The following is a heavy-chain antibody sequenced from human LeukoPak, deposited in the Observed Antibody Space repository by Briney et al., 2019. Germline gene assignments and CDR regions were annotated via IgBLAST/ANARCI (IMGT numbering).Heavy chain of an antibody. D-gene: IGHD2-2*01. V-gene: IGHV4-4*02. J-gene: IGHJ4*02. CDR1: GGSITSSNW. Sequence: PSETLSLTCAVSGGSITSSNWWSWVRQPPGEGLEWIGEIYHSGTTNYNPSLKSRVTISVDTSKNQFSLRLSSVTAADTAVYYCARGYCSSTSCYFVSYWGQGTLVTVSS. CDR3: ARGYCSSTSCYFVSY. CDR2: IYHSGTT.